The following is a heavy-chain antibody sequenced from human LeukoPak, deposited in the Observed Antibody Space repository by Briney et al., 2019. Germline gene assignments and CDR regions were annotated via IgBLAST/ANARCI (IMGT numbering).Heavy chain of an antibody. J-gene: IGHJ4*02. CDR3: AKETPNDIVVVPAAIWD. Sequence: GGSLRLSCAASGFTFSSYAMTWVRQAPGEGLQWVSGISGSGTSAYYADSVRGRFTISRDNSKNTLYLQMNSLRAEDTAVYYCAKETPNDIVVVPAAIWDWGQGTLVTVSS. D-gene: IGHD2-2*01. CDR2: ISGSGTSA. CDR1: GFTFSSYA. V-gene: IGHV3-23*01.